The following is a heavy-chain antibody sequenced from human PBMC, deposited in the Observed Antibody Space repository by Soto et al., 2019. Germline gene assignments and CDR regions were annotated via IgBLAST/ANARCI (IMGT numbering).Heavy chain of an antibody. J-gene: IGHJ4*02. CDR3: ARVGGVGDSSGYPDFYFDY. Sequence: SETLSLTCAVSGGSISSGGYSWSWIRQPPGKGLEWIGYIYHSGSTYYNPSLKSRVTISVDRSKNQFSLKLSSVTAADTAVYYCARVGGVGDSSGYPDFYFDYWGQGTLVTVSS. V-gene: IGHV4-30-2*01. CDR2: IYHSGST. CDR1: GGSISSGGYS. D-gene: IGHD3-22*01.